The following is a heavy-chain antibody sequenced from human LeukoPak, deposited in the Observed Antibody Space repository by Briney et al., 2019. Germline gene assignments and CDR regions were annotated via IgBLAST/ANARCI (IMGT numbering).Heavy chain of an antibody. Sequence: ASVKVSCKASGYTFTSYDINWVRQATGQGLEWMGWMNPNSGNTGYAQKFQGRVTMTRNTSISTAYMELSSLRSEDTAVYYCASESLGPRFLEGSRGRGWFDPWGQGTLVTVSS. CDR1: GYTFTSYD. D-gene: IGHD3-3*01. CDR2: MNPNSGNT. V-gene: IGHV1-8*01. CDR3: ASESLGPRFLEGSRGRGWFDP. J-gene: IGHJ5*02.